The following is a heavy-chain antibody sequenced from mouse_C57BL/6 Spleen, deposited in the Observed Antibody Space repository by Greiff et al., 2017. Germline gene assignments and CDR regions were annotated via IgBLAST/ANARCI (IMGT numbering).Heavy chain of an antibody. CDR2: IYPGGGYT. Sequence: VQLQQSGAELVRPGTSVKMSCKASGYTFTNYWIGWAKQRPGHGLEWIGDIYPGGGYTNYNEKFKGKATLTADKSSSKAYMQFSSLTSEDSAIYYCARSGDYGSQFAYWGQGTLVTVSA. CDR3: ARSGDYGSQFAY. V-gene: IGHV1-63*01. CDR1: GYTFTNYW. J-gene: IGHJ3*01. D-gene: IGHD1-1*01.